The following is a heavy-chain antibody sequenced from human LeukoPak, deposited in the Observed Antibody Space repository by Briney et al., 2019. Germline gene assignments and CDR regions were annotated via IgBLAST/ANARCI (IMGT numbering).Heavy chain of an antibody. Sequence: GSLRLSCAASGFTFSGSAMHWVRQSAGKGLEWIGRIDSSENTIYNPSLKSRVSMSVDTPKNQFSLNLNSVTAADTAMYYCARVTRPGNGILDYWGQGTLVTVSS. CDR2: IDSSENT. J-gene: IGHJ4*02. V-gene: IGHV4-4*07. CDR3: ARVTRPGNGILDY. D-gene: IGHD6-6*01. CDR1: GFTFSGSA.